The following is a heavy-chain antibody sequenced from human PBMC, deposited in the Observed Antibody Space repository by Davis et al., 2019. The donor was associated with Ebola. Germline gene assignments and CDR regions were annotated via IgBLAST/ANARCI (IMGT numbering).Heavy chain of an antibody. J-gene: IGHJ4*02. Sequence: HTGGSLRLSCAASGFTFSSYWMHWVRQAPGKGLVWVSRINSDGSSTSYADSVKGRFTIPRDNAENTLYLQLNSLRAEDTAVYYCARLVVVHVDYFDYWGQGTLVTVSS. CDR1: GFTFSSYW. D-gene: IGHD2-2*01. CDR2: INSDGSST. CDR3: ARLVVVHVDYFDY. V-gene: IGHV3-74*01.